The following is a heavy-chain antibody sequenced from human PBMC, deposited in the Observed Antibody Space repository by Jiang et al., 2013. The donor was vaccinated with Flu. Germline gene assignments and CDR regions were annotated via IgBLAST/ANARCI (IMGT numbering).Heavy chain of an antibody. CDR3: AKDLNNYGDFGIMVV. CDR2: ISYDGSNK. Sequence: LEWVAAISYDGSNKFYTDSVKGRFTISRDSSKNTLYLQMNSLRPEDTAVYYCAKDLNNYGDFGIMVVWGQGTPVTVSS. J-gene: IGHJ6*02. D-gene: IGHD4-17*01. V-gene: IGHV3-30*04.